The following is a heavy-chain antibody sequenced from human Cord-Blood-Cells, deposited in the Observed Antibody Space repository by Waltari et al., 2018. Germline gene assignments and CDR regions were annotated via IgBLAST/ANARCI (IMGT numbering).Heavy chain of an antibody. CDR2: ISSSSSYI. D-gene: IGHD3-10*01. CDR1: GFTFSSYS. CDR3: ARDLDGSGSYSFDY. J-gene: IGHJ4*02. Sequence: EVQLVESGGGLVKPGGSLRLSCAASGFTFSSYSMNWVRQAPGKGREWVSSISSSSSYIYYADSVKGRFTISRDNAKNSLYLQMNSLRAEDTAVYYCARDLDGSGSYSFDYWGQGTLVTVSS. V-gene: IGHV3-21*01.